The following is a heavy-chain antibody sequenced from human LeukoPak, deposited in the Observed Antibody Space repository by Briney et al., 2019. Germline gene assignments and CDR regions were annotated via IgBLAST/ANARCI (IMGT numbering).Heavy chain of an antibody. V-gene: IGHV4-4*07. D-gene: IGHD3-22*01. J-gene: IGHJ4*02. CDR3: ARDGYYYDSSGYGLDY. CDR2: IYTSGST. CDR1: GGSISSYY. Sequence: SETLSLTCTVSGGSISSYYWSWIRQPAGKGLEWIGRIYTSGSTNYNPSLKSRVTMSVDTSKDQFSLKLSSVTAADTAVYYCARDGYYYDSSGYGLDYWGQGTLVTVSS.